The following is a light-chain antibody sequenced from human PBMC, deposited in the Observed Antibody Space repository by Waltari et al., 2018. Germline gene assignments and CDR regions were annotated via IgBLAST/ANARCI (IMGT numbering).Light chain of an antibody. CDR1: SSNIGKNS. J-gene: IGLJ2*01. Sequence: QSVLTQPPSASGTPGQRVSISCSGSSSNIGKNSVNWYQQLPGTAPRLLIYSNNQRPAGVPDRCSGSKSGTSASLAISGLQSEDEADYYCATWDDSLNGLFGGGTKLTVL. CDR2: SNN. CDR3: ATWDDSLNGL. V-gene: IGLV1-44*01.